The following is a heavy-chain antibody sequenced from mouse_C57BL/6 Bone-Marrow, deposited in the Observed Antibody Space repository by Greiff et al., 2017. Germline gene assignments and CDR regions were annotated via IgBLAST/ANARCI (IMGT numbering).Heavy chain of an antibody. CDR3: ARLFMITTRRTFAY. CDR2: ISNLAYSI. V-gene: IGHV5-15*01. J-gene: IGHJ3*01. CDR1: GFTFSDYG. Sequence: DVQLVESGGGLVQPGGSLKLSCAASGFTFSDYGMAWVRQAPRTGPEWVAFISNLAYSIYYADPVTGRFTISRENAKNTRYLEMSSLRSEDTAMYYCARLFMITTRRTFAYWGQGTLVTVAA. D-gene: IGHD2-4*01.